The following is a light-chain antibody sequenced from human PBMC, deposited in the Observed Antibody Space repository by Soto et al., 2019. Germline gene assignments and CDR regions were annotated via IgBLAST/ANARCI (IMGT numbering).Light chain of an antibody. V-gene: IGLV1-47*01. CDR1: ISNIATNY. CDR3: AAWDDTVRSYV. CDR2: RDN. Sequence: QSVLTQPPSVSGIPGQRVTISCSGGISNIATNYVHWFQQLPGTAPKVLSNRDNQRPSGVPDRFSGSKSGTSASLAISGLXSEXXXXXXCAAWDDTVRSYVFGTGTKLTVL. J-gene: IGLJ1*01.